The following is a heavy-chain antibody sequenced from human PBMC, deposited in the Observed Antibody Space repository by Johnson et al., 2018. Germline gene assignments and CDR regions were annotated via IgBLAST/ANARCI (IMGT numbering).Heavy chain of an antibody. CDR3: AKGLAGIAVAGRWRYYYYGMDV. Sequence: QVQLVQSGGGVVQPGTSLRLSCAASGFTFNNYGMHWVRQAPGKGLEWVAVISYDGNNKYYADSVKGRFTISRDNSKNTLYLQMNSLGAEDTAVYYCAKGLAGIAVAGRWRYYYYGMDVWGQGTTVTVSS. CDR2: ISYDGNNK. D-gene: IGHD6-19*01. J-gene: IGHJ6*02. CDR1: GFTFNNYG. V-gene: IGHV3-30*18.